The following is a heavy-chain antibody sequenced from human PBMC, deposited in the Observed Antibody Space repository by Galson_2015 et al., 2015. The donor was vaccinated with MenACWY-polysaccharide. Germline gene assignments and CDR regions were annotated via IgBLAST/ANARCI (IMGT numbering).Heavy chain of an antibody. CDR2: ILSGGSST. Sequence: SLRLSCAASGFTFSSSWMHWVRQAPGKGLVWVSRILSGGSSTSYADSVRGRFTISRDNAKNMLHLQMNGLRGEDTAVYYCTRVSQYSANYGGDWGQGTLVTVSS. CDR1: GFTFSSSW. CDR3: TRVSQYSANYGGD. J-gene: IGHJ4*02. V-gene: IGHV3-74*01. D-gene: IGHD6-6*01.